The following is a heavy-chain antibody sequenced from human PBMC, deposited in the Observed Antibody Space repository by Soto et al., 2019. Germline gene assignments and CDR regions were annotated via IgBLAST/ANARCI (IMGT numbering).Heavy chain of an antibody. Sequence: PSETLSLTCTVSGGSISSSSYYWGWIRQAPGKGLEWIGSIYYSGSTYYNPSLKSRVTISVDTSKNQFSLKLSSVTAEDTAVYYCWGGPDSNWGQGTLVTVSS. J-gene: IGHJ4*02. V-gene: IGHV4-39*01. D-gene: IGHD3-16*01. CDR2: IYYSGST. CDR1: GGSISSSSYY. CDR3: WGGPDSN.